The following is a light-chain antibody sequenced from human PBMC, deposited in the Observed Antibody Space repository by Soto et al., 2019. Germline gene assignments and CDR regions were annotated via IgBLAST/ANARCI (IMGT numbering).Light chain of an antibody. CDR1: SSEVGGYNY. V-gene: IGLV2-14*01. CDR3: SSYTSSSTYVV. J-gene: IGLJ2*01. Sequence: QSALTQPASVSGSTRQSITSSCTRTSSEVGGYNYVSWYQQHPGKAPKLVIYDVSNRPSGVSNRFSGSKSGNTASLTISGLQAEDEADYYCSSYTSSSTYVVFGGGTKLTVL. CDR2: DVS.